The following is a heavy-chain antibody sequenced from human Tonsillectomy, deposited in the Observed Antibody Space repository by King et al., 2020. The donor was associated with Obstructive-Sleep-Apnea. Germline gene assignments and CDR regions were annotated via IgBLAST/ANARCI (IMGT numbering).Heavy chain of an antibody. V-gene: IGHV4-34*01. CDR1: GGSFSGYY. D-gene: IGHD2-2*02. J-gene: IGHJ4*02. CDR2: INHSGGT. Sequence: QVQLQQWGAGLLKPSETLSLTCAVCGGSFSGYYWSWIRQPPGKGLEWIGEINHSGGTNYNPSLKSRVTVSVDTSKNQFALNLSSVTAADTAVYYCARLGYCSSTSCYSPLGYWGQGTLVTVSS. CDR3: ARLGYCSSTSCYSPLGY.